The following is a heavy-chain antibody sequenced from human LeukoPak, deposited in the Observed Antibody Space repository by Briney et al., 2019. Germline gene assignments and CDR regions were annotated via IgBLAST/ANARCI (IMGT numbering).Heavy chain of an antibody. CDR2: INAGNGNT. CDR3: GTGPKLVIDY. D-gene: IGHD2/OR15-2a*01. CDR1: GYTFTSYA. Sequence: ASVKVSCKASGYTFTSYAMHWVRQAPGQRLEWMGWINAGNGNTKYSQKFQGRVTMTRDTSTSTVYMELSSLRSEDTAVYYCGTGPKLVIDYWGQGTLVTVSS. J-gene: IGHJ4*02. V-gene: IGHV1-3*01.